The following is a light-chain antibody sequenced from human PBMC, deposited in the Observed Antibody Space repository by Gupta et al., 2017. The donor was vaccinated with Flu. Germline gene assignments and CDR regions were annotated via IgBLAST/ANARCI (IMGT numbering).Light chain of an antibody. V-gene: IGKV3-15*01. J-gene: IGKJ5*01. CDR1: QSVHSN. CDR3: QQYANWPPRST. Sequence: TLMMPSPPTLSVSPGERATLPCWASQSVHSNVAGYYQKPGQAPRLLIYDASTRATGVPARISASGSGTEFTLTIRGLQSEDFAVYYGQQYANWPPRSTCGKGTRLEI. CDR2: DAS.